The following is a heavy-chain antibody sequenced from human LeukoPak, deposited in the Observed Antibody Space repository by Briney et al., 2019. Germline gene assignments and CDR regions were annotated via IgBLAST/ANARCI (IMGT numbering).Heavy chain of an antibody. V-gene: IGHV3-11*01. CDR1: GFTVSSNY. CDR3: ARVGRDHYDFWSGYYTGFDY. Sequence: PGGSLRLSCAASGFTVSSNYMSWIRQAPGKGLEWVSYISSSGSTIYYADSVKGRFTISRDNAKNSLYLQMNSLRAEDTAVYYCARVGRDHYDFWSGYYTGFDYWGQGTLVTVSS. D-gene: IGHD3-3*01. CDR2: ISSSGSTI. J-gene: IGHJ4*02.